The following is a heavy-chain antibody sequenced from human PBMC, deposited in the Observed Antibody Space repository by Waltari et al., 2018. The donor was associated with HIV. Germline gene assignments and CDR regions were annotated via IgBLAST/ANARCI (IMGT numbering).Heavy chain of an antibody. Sequence: QVQLVQSGAEVKKPGASVKVSCKASGYTFTSYDINWVRQATGQGLEWMGWMNPNRGNTGYAQKFQGRVTMTRNTSISTAYMELSSLRSEDTAVYYCARLPVPYYYYGMDVWGQGTTVTVSS. J-gene: IGHJ6*02. D-gene: IGHD3-10*02. V-gene: IGHV1-8*01. CDR1: GYTFTSYD. CDR2: MNPNRGNT. CDR3: ARLPVPYYYYGMDV.